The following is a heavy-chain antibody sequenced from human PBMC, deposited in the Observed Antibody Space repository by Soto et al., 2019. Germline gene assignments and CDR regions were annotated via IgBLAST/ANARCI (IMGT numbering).Heavy chain of an antibody. V-gene: IGHV3-7*01. CDR3: ARFPDYDCWSGYYRYYYGMDV. J-gene: IGHJ6*02. CDR2: IKQDGSEK. CDR1: GFTFSSYW. D-gene: IGHD3-3*01. Sequence: PGGSLRLSCAASGFTFSSYWMSWVRQAPGKGLEWVANIKQDGSEKYYVDSVKGRFTISRDNAKNSLYLQMNSLRAEDTAVYYCARFPDYDCWSGYYRYYYGMDVWGQGTTVTVSS.